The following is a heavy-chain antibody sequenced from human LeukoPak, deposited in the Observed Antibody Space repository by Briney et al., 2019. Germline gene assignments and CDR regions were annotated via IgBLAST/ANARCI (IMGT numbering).Heavy chain of an antibody. D-gene: IGHD6-19*01. Sequence: SETLSLTCAVYGGSFSGYYWSWIRQPPGKGLEWIGEINHSGSTNYSPSLKSRVTISVDTSKNQFSLKLSSVTAADTAVYYCARRQAVAQGGFDYWGQGTLVTVSS. J-gene: IGHJ4*02. CDR1: GGSFSGYY. V-gene: IGHV4-34*01. CDR2: INHSGST. CDR3: ARRQAVAQGGFDY.